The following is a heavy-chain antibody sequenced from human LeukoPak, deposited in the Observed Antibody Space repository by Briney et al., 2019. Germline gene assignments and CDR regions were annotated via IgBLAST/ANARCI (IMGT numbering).Heavy chain of an antibody. V-gene: IGHV1-8*01. Sequence: GASVKVSCKASGYTFTSYDINWVRQATGQGLEWMGWMNPNSGNTGYAQKFQGRVTMTRNTSISTAYMELSSLRSEDTAVYYCARVTEDYYYYGMDVWGQGTTVTVSS. CDR3: ARVTEDYYYYGMDV. CDR1: GYTFTSYD. J-gene: IGHJ6*02. CDR2: MNPNSGNT. D-gene: IGHD1-14*01.